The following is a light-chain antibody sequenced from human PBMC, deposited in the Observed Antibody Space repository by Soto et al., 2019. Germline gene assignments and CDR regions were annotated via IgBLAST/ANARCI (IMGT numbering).Light chain of an antibody. CDR2: SSN. Sequence: QSVLTQPPSESGTPGQRVTISCSGGSSNIGSNHVNWYQQLPGTAPKLLIYSSNQRPSGVPDRFSGSRSGTAASLAISGLQSEDETDYYCAAWDDSLNGHVFGTGTKVTVL. J-gene: IGLJ1*01. CDR1: SSNIGSNH. V-gene: IGLV1-44*01. CDR3: AAWDDSLNGHV.